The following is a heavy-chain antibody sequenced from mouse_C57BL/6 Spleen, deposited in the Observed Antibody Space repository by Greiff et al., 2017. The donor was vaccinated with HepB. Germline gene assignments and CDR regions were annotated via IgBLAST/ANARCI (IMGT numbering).Heavy chain of an antibody. CDR3: AREDSKGDFDY. V-gene: IGHV3-6*01. Sequence: EVQLQQSGPGLVKPSQSLSLTCSVTGYSITSGYYWNWIRQFPGNKLEWMGYISYDGSNNYNPSLKNRISITRDTSKNQFFLKLNSVTTEDTATYYCAREDSKGDFDYWGQGTTLTVSS. CDR1: GYSITSGYY. CDR2: ISYDGSN. J-gene: IGHJ2*01. D-gene: IGHD2-5*01.